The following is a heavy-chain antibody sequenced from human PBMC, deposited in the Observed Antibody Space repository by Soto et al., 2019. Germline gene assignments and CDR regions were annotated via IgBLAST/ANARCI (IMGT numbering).Heavy chain of an antibody. Sequence: QVQLVQSGAEVKKPGASVKVSCKASGYTFASYGISWVRQAPGQGLEWMGWISAYNGNTNYAQKLEGRVTMTTDTSTSTAYTELTSRSSDDTAVFCWGRGVGYYCGMGVWGQGTTVTVSS. D-gene: IGHD3-10*01. CDR1: GYTFASYG. CDR3: GRGVGYYCGMGV. CDR2: ISAYNGNT. V-gene: IGHV1-18*01. J-gene: IGHJ6*02.